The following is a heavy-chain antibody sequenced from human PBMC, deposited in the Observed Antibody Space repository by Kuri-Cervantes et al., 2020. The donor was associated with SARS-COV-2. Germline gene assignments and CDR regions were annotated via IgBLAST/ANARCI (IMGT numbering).Heavy chain of an antibody. D-gene: IGHD3-3*01. Sequence: SLKISCAASGFTFDDYAMHWVRQAPGKGLEWVSGISWNSGSIGYADSVKGRFTISRGNAKNSLYLQMNSLRAEDMALYYCAKADDFWSGVFDYWGQGTLVTVSS. CDR1: GFTFDDYA. CDR3: AKADDFWSGVFDY. CDR2: ISWNSGSI. J-gene: IGHJ4*02. V-gene: IGHV3-9*03.